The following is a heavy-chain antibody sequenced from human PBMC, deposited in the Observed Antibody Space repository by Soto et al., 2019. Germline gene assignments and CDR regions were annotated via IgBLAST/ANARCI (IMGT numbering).Heavy chain of an antibody. CDR1: GGTFSTYA. J-gene: IGHJ4*02. CDR3: ASGIQLWLRRINNGYSG. CDR2: IIPMFGTA. Sequence: QVQLVQSGAEVKKPESSVKVSCKAPGGTFSTYAISWVRQAPGQGLEWMGGIIPMFGTANYAQRFQDRVTITAEQPTNTVYMQMSSLRSEDTAVYFCASGIQLWLRRINNGYSGWGQGTLVTVSS. V-gene: IGHV1-69*12. D-gene: IGHD5-18*01.